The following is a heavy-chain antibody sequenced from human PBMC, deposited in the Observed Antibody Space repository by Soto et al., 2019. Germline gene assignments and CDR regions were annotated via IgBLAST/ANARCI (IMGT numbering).Heavy chain of an antibody. V-gene: IGHV2-5*02. D-gene: IGHD3-3*01. Sequence: QITLNESGPTVVRPTETLTLTCRFSGFSLTTSGVGVGWIRQSPGKAPEWLALIYWDDDKRYSASLKSRLTITKDTSKNQVVLTVSDLEPTDTATYYCAHRVLRTVFGLVTTTAIYFDFWGQGTPVAVSS. CDR2: IYWDDDK. CDR1: GFSLTTSGVG. CDR3: AHRVLRTVFGLVTTTAIYFDF. J-gene: IGHJ4*02.